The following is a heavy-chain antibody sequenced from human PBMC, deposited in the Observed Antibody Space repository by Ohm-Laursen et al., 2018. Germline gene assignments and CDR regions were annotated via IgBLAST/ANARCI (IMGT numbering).Heavy chain of an antibody. CDR1: GFTFSSYA. D-gene: IGHD2-15*01. J-gene: IGHJ5*02. Sequence: SLRLSCTASGFTFSSYAMSWVRQAPGKGLEWVSAISGSGGSTYYADSVKGRFTISRDNAKNSLYLQMNSLRAEDTAVYYCARALDGWWFDPWGQGSLVIVSS. CDR2: ISGSGGST. V-gene: IGHV3-23*01. CDR3: ARALDGWWFDP.